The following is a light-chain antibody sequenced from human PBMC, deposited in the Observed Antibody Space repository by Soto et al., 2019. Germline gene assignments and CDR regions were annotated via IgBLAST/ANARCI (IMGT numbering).Light chain of an antibody. J-gene: IGLJ2*01. Sequence: QTVVSQEPSFSVSPGETVTLTCGLTSASVLTSYYPSWYQQTPGQAPRTLIYSTNIRSSGVPDRFSGSILGNKAALTIMGAQADDESDYYCALYVGSGTVVFGGGTKLTVL. V-gene: IGLV8-61*01. CDR2: STN. CDR3: ALYVGSGTVV. CDR1: SASVLTSYY.